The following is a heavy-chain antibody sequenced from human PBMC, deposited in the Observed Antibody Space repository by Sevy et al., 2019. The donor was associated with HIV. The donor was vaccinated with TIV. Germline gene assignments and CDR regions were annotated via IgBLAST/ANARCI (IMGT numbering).Heavy chain of an antibody. D-gene: IGHD2-15*01. Sequence: ASVKVSCEASGYTFSTYGINWVRQAPGQGLEWMGRINTFTGDTNYLQKLQDRVTMTKDTSTSTVYMELRSLSSDDTAGHYCARGNCSGGRCYSGGYWGQGTLVTASS. CDR3: ARGNCSGGRCYSGGY. CDR1: GYTFSTYG. J-gene: IGHJ4*02. CDR2: INTFTGDT. V-gene: IGHV1-18*01.